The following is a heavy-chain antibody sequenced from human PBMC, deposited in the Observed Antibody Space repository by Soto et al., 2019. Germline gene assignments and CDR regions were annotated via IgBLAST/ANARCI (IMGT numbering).Heavy chain of an antibody. CDR3: ARDENYYEGSDYYGWFDP. J-gene: IGHJ5*02. CDR2: VYYSGST. D-gene: IGHD3-22*01. Sequence: SETLSLTCTVSGGSISSYYWSWIRQPPGKGLEWIGYVYYSGSTNYNPSLKSRVTISVDTSKNQFSLKLSSVTAADTAVYYCARDENYYEGSDYYGWFDPWGQGTLVTVSS. V-gene: IGHV4-59*01. CDR1: GGSISSYY.